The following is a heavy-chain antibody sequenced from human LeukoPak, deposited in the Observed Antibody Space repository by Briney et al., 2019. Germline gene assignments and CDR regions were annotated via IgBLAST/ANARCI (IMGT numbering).Heavy chain of an antibody. Sequence: PSETLSLTCTVSGGSISSYYWNWIRQPPGKGLEWIGYIHTSESTNYTPSLKSRVTISVDTSKKQFSLNLSSVTAADTAVYYCAGGSYYYYYIDVWGKGTTVTVSS. D-gene: IGHD1-26*01. J-gene: IGHJ6*03. CDR3: AGGSYYYYYIDV. V-gene: IGHV4-4*09. CDR1: GGSISSYY. CDR2: IHTSEST.